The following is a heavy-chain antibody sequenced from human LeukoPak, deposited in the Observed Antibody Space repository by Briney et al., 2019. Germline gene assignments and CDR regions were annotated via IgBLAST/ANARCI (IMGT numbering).Heavy chain of an antibody. CDR3: ARVGYRYYYYGMDV. CDR2: IKQDGSEK. Sequence: GGSLRLSCAASGFTFSSYWMSWVRRAPGKGLEWVANIKQDGSEKYYVDSVKGRFTISRDNAKNSLYLQMNSLRAEDTAVYYCARVGYRYYYYGMDVWGKGTTVTVSS. V-gene: IGHV3-7*03. J-gene: IGHJ6*04. D-gene: IGHD5-18*01. CDR1: GFTFSSYW.